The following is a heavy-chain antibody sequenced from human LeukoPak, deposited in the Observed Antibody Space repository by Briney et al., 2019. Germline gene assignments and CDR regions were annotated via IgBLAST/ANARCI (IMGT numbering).Heavy chain of an antibody. V-gene: IGHV3-48*01. CDR2: ISSSSSTI. J-gene: IGHJ4*02. CDR1: GFTFSSYS. Sequence: GGSLRLSCAASGFTFSSYSMNWVPQAPGKGREWVSHISSSSSTIYYADSVKGRFTISRDNAKNSLYLQMNSLRAEDTAVYYCARAGFTFSDYFGSFFDYWGQGTLVTVSS. CDR3: ARAGFTFSDYFGSFFDY. D-gene: IGHD3-10*01.